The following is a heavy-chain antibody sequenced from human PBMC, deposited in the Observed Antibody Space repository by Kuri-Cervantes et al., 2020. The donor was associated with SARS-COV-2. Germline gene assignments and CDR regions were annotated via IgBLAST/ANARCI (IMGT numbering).Heavy chain of an antibody. CDR1: GYTFTSYY. CDR3: ARDGVVVPAAMTSYYYYYMDV. J-gene: IGHJ6*03. Sequence: ASVKVSCKASGYTFTSYYMHWVRQAPGQELEWMGIINPSGGSTSYAQKFQGRVTMTRDTSTSTVYMELSSLRSEDTAVYYCARDGVVVPAAMTSYYYYYMDVWGKGTTVTVSS. CDR2: INPSGGST. V-gene: IGHV1-46*01. D-gene: IGHD2-2*01.